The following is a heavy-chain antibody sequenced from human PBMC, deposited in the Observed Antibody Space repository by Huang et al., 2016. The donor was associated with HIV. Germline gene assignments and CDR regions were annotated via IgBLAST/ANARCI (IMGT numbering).Heavy chain of an antibody. CDR1: GGSFSGYY. D-gene: IGHD3-10*01. V-gene: IGHV4-34*01. CDR3: ARAPHYGSGSYYY. Sequence: QVQLHQWGAGLLKPSETLSLTCAVYGGSFSGYYWSWIRPPPGKGLEWIGEITHSGSTNYNPSLKSRVTISEETSKNQFSLKLSSVTAADTAVYYCARAPHYGSGSYYYWGQGTLVTVSS. CDR2: ITHSGST. J-gene: IGHJ4*02.